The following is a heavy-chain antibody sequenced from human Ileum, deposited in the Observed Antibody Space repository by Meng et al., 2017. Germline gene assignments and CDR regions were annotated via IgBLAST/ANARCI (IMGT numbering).Heavy chain of an antibody. CDR2: IYYTGNT. J-gene: IGHJ5*02. V-gene: IGHV4-59*02. CDR1: GGSVSSYY. D-gene: IGHD3-10*01. CDR3: ARESYGSGINNWFDP. Sequence: GSLRLSCTVSGGSVSSYYWSWVRQPPGKGLEWIGFIYYTGNTYYNPSLRGRVTISLDTSKNQLSLELTSVTAADTALYFCARESYGSGINNWFDPWGQGTLVTVSS.